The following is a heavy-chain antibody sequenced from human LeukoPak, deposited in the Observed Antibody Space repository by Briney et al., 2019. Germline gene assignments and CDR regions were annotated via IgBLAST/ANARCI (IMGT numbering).Heavy chain of an antibody. D-gene: IGHD2-15*01. CDR3: ARVTGAMVVDY. Sequence: AGSLRLSCAASGFTFSSYEMNWVRQAPGKGLEWVSYIGTSGSPIYYADSVKGRFTISRDNSKNTLYLQMNSLRAEDMAVYYCARVTGAMVVDYWGQGTLLTVSS. CDR2: IGTSGSPI. V-gene: IGHV3-48*03. CDR1: GFTFSSYE. J-gene: IGHJ4*02.